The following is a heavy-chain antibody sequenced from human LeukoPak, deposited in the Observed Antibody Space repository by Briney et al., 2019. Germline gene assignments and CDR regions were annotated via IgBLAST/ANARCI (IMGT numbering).Heavy chain of an antibody. Sequence: GSLRLSCTVSGFTVSSNSMSWVRQAPGKGLEWVSFIYSGGNTHYSDSVKGRFTISRDNSKNTLYLQMNSLRAEDTAVYYCAKDSLGVGIPTVIGIFDYWGQGTLVTVSS. CDR2: IYSGGNT. V-gene: IGHV3-53*01. CDR3: AKDSLGVGIPTVIGIFDY. J-gene: IGHJ4*02. CDR1: GFTVSSNS. D-gene: IGHD2-2*02.